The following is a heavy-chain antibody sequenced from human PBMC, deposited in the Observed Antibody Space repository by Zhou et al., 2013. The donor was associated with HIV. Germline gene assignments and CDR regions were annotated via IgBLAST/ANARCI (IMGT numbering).Heavy chain of an antibody. V-gene: IGHV1-69*05. CDR1: GGIVISIA. CDR2: IIPIFGRA. J-gene: IGHJ4*02. Sequence: QVQLLQSGTEVKKPGSSVTVSCKASGGIVISIAISWVRQAPGQGLEWMGGIIPIFGRANYAQKFRGRVAITTDESTNTAYMGLSGLRSEDTGVYYCASPGDGSAVAAQYYFDYWGQGTLVTVSS. CDR3: ASPGDGSAVAAQYYFDY. D-gene: IGHD6-19*01.